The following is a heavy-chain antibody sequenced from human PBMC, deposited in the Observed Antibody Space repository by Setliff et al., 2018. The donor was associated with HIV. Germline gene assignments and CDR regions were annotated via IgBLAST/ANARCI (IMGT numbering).Heavy chain of an antibody. CDR2: IYYSGST. CDR3: ARLGYSIDLRRLDY. V-gene: IGHV4-39*01. J-gene: IGHJ4*02. CDR1: GGSISNKTHY. Sequence: KPSETLSLTCTVSGGSISNKTHYWGWIRQSPGRGLEWIGSIYYSGSTYYNPSLKSRLTISIDTSKNQFSLKLNSVTATDTALYYCARLGYSIDLRRLDYWCQGAQVTVSS. D-gene: IGHD6-13*01.